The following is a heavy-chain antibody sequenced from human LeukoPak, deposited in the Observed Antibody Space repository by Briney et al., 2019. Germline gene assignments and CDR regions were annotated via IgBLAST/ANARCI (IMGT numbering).Heavy chain of an antibody. V-gene: IGHV3-33*05. D-gene: IGHD2-15*01. CDR2: ISYDGSNK. CDR1: GVSFSGYA. J-gene: IGHJ6*02. Sequence: GGSLRLSCAVSGVSFSGYAMHWVRPAPGKGLEWVAVISYDGSNKYYADSVKGRFTISRDNAKNSLYPQMNSLRAEDTAVYYCARDWTVVAATQYYYYYGMDVWGQGTTVTVSS. CDR3: ARDWTVVAATQYYYYYGMDV.